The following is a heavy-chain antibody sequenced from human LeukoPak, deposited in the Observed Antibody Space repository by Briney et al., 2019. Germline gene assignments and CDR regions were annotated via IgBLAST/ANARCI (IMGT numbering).Heavy chain of an antibody. Sequence: NPSQTLSLTCTVSGGSISSGVNYWSWIRQHPAKGLEWIGYIHYSRSTYHNPSLKSRGTISVDTSKNQFSLKLSSVTAADTAVYYCARGGDTSFDHWGQGTLVTVSS. V-gene: IGHV4-31*03. CDR1: GGSISSGVNY. D-gene: IGHD2-2*01. CDR2: IHYSRST. CDR3: ARGGDTSFDH. J-gene: IGHJ4*02.